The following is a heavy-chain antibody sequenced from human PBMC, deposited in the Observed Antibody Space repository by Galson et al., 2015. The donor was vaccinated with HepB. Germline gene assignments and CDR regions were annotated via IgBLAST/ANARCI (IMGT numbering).Heavy chain of an antibody. Sequence: SETLSLTCAVSGGSITSSNWWSWVRQPPGKGLEWIGEIYHSGSTDYNPSLMSRVTISVDKSKNQFSLKLSSVTAADTAVYYCARKPWLSEYNWFHPWGQGILVTVAS. CDR1: GGSITSSNW. D-gene: IGHD6-19*01. V-gene: IGHV4-4*02. CDR3: ARKPWLSEYNWFHP. CDR2: IYHSGST. J-gene: IGHJ5*02.